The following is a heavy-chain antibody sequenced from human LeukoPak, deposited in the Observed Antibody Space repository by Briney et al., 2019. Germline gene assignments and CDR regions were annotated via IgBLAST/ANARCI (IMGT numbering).Heavy chain of an antibody. CDR2: IRYDGSNK. J-gene: IGHJ4*02. D-gene: IGHD3-22*01. V-gene: IGHV3-30*02. CDR1: GFTFSSYG. CDR3: AKDGDTEYYYDSSGYYQVMGLDY. Sequence: GGSLRLSCAASGFTFSSYGMHWVRQAPGKGLEWVAFIRYDGSNKYYADSVKGRFTISRDNSKNTLYLQMNSLRAEDTAVYYCAKDGDTEYYYDSSGYYQVMGLDYWGQGTLVTVSS.